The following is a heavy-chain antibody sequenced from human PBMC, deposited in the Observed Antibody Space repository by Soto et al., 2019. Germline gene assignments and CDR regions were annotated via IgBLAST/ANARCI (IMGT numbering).Heavy chain of an antibody. CDR3: ANLDTALVVFAKAV. J-gene: IGHJ6*02. V-gene: IGHV3-30*18. CDR1: GFVFRTYG. CDR2: ISYDGRSK. Sequence: QVQLVESGGGVVQPGRSLRLSCAASGFVFRTYGMYWVRQAPGKGLEWVALISYDGRSKNYADSVKGRFTISRDNSENKLFLHMNSLTFEDTAVYYGANLDTALVVFAKAVWGQGTTVVGSS. D-gene: IGHD5-18*01.